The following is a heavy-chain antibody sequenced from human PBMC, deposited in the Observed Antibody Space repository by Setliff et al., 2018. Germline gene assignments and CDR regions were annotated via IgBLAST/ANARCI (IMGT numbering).Heavy chain of an antibody. J-gene: IGHJ6*03. CDR2: IFPADSET. CDR3: ARRGAMGSYYYYYYMDV. Sequence: GESLKISCATSGYNFNSHWIAWVRQVPGGGLEWMGLIFPADSETRYSPSFQGQFTMSADKSISTAYLQWSSLKASDTAMYYCARRGAMGSYYYYYYMDVWGKGTTVTVSS. V-gene: IGHV5-51*01. D-gene: IGHD2-2*01. CDR1: GYNFNSHW.